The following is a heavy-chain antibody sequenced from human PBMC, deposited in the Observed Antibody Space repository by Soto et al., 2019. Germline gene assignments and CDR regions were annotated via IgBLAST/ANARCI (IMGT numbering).Heavy chain of an antibody. J-gene: IGHJ5*02. CDR2: MKSDGTTA. Sequence: QVKLVESGGGVVQPGRSRRLSCVTSGFTFRSYGMHWVRQSPGKGLEWVAVMKSDGTTADYIESVKGRFVISRDNSKKTVYLQMNNLRPEDTGIYYCAKPRSSLEWPPFDPWGQGTLVTVSS. V-gene: IGHV3-33*03. CDR3: AKPRSSLEWPPFDP. CDR1: GFTFRSYG. D-gene: IGHD3-3*01.